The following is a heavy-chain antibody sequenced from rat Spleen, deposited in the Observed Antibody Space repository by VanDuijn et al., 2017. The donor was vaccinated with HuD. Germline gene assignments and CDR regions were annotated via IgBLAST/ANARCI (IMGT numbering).Heavy chain of an antibody. CDR2: IIYDGGNT. Sequence: EVQLVESGGGLVQPGRSLKLSCAASGFTFSDYAMAWVRQAPKKGLEWVATIIYDGGNTYYRDSVKGRFTISRDNAKSTLFLQMDSLRSEDTATYYCGRRDYGGYGDYWGQGVMVTVSS. V-gene: IGHV5-17*01. J-gene: IGHJ2*01. D-gene: IGHD1-11*01. CDR1: GFTFSDYA. CDR3: GRRDYGGYGDY.